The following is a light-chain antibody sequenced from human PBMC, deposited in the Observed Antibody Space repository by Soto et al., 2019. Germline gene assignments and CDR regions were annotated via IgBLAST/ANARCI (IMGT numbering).Light chain of an antibody. V-gene: IGKV1-33*01. CDR2: DAS. CDR1: QDISNY. J-gene: IGKJ5*01. CDR3: QQYDNFPRAIN. Sequence: DIQMTQSPSSLSASVGDRVTIACQAIQDISNYLHWNQQTPGKAPKLLIYDASNLETGVPSRFSGSGSGTDFTFTISSLQPEDIATYYCQQYDNFPRAINFGQGTRLEIK.